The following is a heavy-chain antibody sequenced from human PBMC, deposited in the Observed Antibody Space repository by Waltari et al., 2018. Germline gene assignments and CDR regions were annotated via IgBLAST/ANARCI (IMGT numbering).Heavy chain of an antibody. CDR1: GFTFSSYW. D-gene: IGHD1-26*01. CDR2: IKKDGSEK. Sequence: EVQLVESGGDLVQPGGSLRLSCEASGFTFSSYWMSWVRQAPGKGLELGADIKKDGSEKYYVGSVRGRFTISRDNAKNSLYLQMNSLRAEDTAVYYCVRQTTTSYYYNYMDVWGKGTTVTISS. J-gene: IGHJ6*03. V-gene: IGHV3-7*01. CDR3: VRQTTTSYYYNYMDV.